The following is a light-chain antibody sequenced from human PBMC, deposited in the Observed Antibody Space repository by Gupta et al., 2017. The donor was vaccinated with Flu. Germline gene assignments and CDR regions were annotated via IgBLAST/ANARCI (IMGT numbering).Light chain of an antibody. Sequence: QPASVSGSPGQSITISCTGTSSDVGRSDSVSWYQQHPGKAPKLIIYDVSNRPSGVSSRFSGSKSGNTASLTISGLEAEDETDYYCSSYTSTNTFYVFGPGTKVTVL. CDR2: DVS. V-gene: IGLV2-14*01. CDR1: SSDVGRSDS. J-gene: IGLJ1*01. CDR3: SSYTSTNTFYV.